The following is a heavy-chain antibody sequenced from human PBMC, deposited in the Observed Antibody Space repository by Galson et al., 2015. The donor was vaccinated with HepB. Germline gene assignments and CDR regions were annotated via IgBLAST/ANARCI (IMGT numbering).Heavy chain of an antibody. D-gene: IGHD3-3*01. J-gene: IGHJ4*02. V-gene: IGHV5-10-1*01. Sequence: QSGAEVKKPGESLRISCKGSAYSFTNYWISWVRQKPGKGLEWVGRIDPSDSYANYGPSFQGHVSISVDKSISTAYLQWSNLKASDTAMYYCAVLWSAYYAYYFDFWGQGTLLTVAS. CDR2: IDPSDSYA. CDR3: AVLWSAYYAYYFDF. CDR1: AYSFTNYW.